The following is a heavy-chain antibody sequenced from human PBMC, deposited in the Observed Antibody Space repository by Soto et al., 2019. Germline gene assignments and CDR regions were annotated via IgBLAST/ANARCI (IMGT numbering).Heavy chain of an antibody. J-gene: IGHJ6*02. CDR1: GETFKNFV. D-gene: IGHD3-10*01. V-gene: IGHV1-69*01. CDR3: VAELDFGKLSVV. CDR2: TIPLFGTT. Sequence: QVQLVQSGVEVKKPGSSVRVSCKASGETFKNFVISWVRQAPGEGLEWMGVTIPLFGTTDYAQKFQGRLTLTTDESTTTAYMEVSRLTSEATAVYYCVAELDFGKLSVVWGQGTTVIVSS.